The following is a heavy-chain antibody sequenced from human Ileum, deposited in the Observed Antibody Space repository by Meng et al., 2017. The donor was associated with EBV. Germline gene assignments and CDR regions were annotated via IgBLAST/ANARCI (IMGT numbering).Heavy chain of an antibody. CDR3: AMGPDYAKTGY. V-gene: IGHV4-39*01. Sequence: QVLLQESGPGLVKSSETLALTCSVSGGSISSSNYCWGWLRQPPGKGLEWIQSICYTDYTYYNPSLKSRVTISADKSKNQFSLRLNSLTAADTAVYYCAMGPDYAKTGYWGQGTLVTVSS. D-gene: IGHD4-17*01. CDR2: ICYTDYT. CDR1: GGSISSSNYC. J-gene: IGHJ4*02.